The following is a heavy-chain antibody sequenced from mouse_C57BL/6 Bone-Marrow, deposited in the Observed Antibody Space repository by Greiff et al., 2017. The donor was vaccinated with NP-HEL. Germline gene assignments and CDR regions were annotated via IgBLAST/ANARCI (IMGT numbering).Heavy chain of an antibody. CDR1: GFTFSSYG. Sequence: EVRVVESGGDLVKPGGSLKLSCAASGFTFSSYGMSWVRQTPDKRLEWVATISSGGSYTYYPDSVKGRFTISRDNDKNTLYLQMSSLKSEDTAMDYCARHVAVAMDYWGQGTSVTVSS. V-gene: IGHV5-6*01. CDR3: ARHVAVAMDY. CDR2: ISSGGSYT. D-gene: IGHD3-3*01. J-gene: IGHJ4*01.